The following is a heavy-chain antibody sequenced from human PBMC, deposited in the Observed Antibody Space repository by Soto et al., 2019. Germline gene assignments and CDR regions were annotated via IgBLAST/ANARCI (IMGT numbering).Heavy chain of an antibody. V-gene: IGHV3-7*03. D-gene: IGHD5-12*01. CDR2: IEKHGSEQ. CDR1: GFTFSNYW. CDR3: VRDVSRLSDY. J-gene: IGHJ4*02. Sequence: PGGSLRLSCAASGFTFSNYWVGWVRQAPGKGLEWVGNIEKHGSEQYYVDSVRGRFTISRDNAKNSLYLQMDSLRAEDSAVYYCVRDVSRLSDYRGQGTVVTVSS.